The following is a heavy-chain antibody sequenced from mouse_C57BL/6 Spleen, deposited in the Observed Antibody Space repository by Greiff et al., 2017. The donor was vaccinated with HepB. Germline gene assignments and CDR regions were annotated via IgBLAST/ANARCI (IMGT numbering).Heavy chain of an antibody. CDR2: IHPNSGST. D-gene: IGHD2-4*01. J-gene: IGHJ4*01. CDR3: ARERYDYDEAMDY. V-gene: IGHV1-64*01. Sequence: QVQLQQSGAELVKPGASVKLSCKASGYTFTSYWMHWVKQRPGQGLEWIGMIHPNSGSTNYNEKFKSKATLTVDKSSSTAYMQLSSLTSEDSAVYYCARERYDYDEAMDYWGQGTSVTVSS. CDR1: GYTFTSYW.